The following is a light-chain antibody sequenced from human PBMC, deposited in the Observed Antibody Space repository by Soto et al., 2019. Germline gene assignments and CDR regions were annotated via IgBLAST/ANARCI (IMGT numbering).Light chain of an antibody. CDR2: AAS. CDR3: QQSSTTPRT. J-gene: IGKJ3*01. CDR1: QSISRY. V-gene: IGKV1-39*01. Sequence: DIQMTQSPSSLSASVGDRVTITCRASQSISRYLNWYQQKPGKAPKLLIYAASSLQSGVPSRFSGSGSGTDFTLTIASLQPEDFATYYCQQSSTTPRTLGPGTKVDIK.